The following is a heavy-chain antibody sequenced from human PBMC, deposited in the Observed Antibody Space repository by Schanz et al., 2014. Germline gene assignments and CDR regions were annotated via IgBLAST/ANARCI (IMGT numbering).Heavy chain of an antibody. CDR2: IGYDGSEK. CDR1: GLNFDYYG. D-gene: IGHD3-3*01. J-gene: IGHJ4*02. Sequence: VQVVESGGGVVQPGRSLRLSCATSGLNFDYYGMNWVRQAPGKGLEWVANIGYDGSEKYYVDSVKGRFTISRDNAKNSLYLQMNSLTAEDTAVYYCARGVRIDYWGQGTLVTVSS. CDR3: ARGVRIDY. V-gene: IGHV3-33*03.